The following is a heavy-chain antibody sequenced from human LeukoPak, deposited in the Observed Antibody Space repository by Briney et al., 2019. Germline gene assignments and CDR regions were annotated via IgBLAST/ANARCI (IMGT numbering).Heavy chain of an antibody. CDR1: GFTFSSYA. CDR2: ISGSGGST. D-gene: IGHD5-18*01. Sequence: GGSLRLSCAASGFTFSSYAMSWVRQAPGKGLEWVSAISGSGGSTYYADSVKGRFTISRDNSKTTLYLQMNSLRAEDTAVYYCAKEGVDTAARVRGQNFDYWGQGTLVTVSS. J-gene: IGHJ4*02. CDR3: AKEGVDTAARVRGQNFDY. V-gene: IGHV3-23*01.